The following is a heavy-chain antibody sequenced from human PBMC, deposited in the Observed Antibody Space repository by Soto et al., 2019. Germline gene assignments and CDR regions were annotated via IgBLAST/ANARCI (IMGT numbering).Heavy chain of an antibody. J-gene: IGHJ6*02. CDR2: IIPIFGTA. CDR1: GGTFSSYA. CDR3: ARDVLRGYYYDSSGYYYGSESYYYGMDV. Sequence: SVKVSCKASGGTFSSYAISWVRQAPGQGLEWMGGIIPIFGTANYAQKFQGRVTITADESTSTAYMELSSLRSEDTAVYYCARDVLRGYYYDSSGYYYGSESYYYGMDVWGQGTTVTVSS. D-gene: IGHD3-22*01. V-gene: IGHV1-69*13.